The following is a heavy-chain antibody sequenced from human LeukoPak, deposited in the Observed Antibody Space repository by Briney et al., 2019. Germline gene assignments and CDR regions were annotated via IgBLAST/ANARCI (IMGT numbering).Heavy chain of an antibody. Sequence: GGSLRLSCAASGFTVSNNYMSWVRQARGKGLEWVSVIYSGGSTYYADSVKGRFTISRHTSKNTLYLQMNNLRAEDTAVYYCERLGLYSGYVLWGQGTLVTVSS. D-gene: IGHD5-12*01. CDR2: IYSGGST. CDR1: GFTVSNNY. J-gene: IGHJ4*02. CDR3: ERLGLYSGYVL. V-gene: IGHV3-53*04.